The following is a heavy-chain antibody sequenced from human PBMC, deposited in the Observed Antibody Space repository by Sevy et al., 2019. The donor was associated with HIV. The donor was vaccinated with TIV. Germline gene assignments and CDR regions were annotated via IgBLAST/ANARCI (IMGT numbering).Heavy chain of an antibody. D-gene: IGHD1-26*01. Sequence: GESLKISCAASGFTFSNYWMSWVRQAPGKGLEWVANIKQDGSQKYYVDSVKGRFTISRDNAKNSLVLQMNSLRAEDTAVYYWGTFKEVGWGQGTLVTVSS. V-gene: IGHV3-7*01. CDR3: GTFKEVG. J-gene: IGHJ4*02. CDR2: IKQDGSQK. CDR1: GFTFSNYW.